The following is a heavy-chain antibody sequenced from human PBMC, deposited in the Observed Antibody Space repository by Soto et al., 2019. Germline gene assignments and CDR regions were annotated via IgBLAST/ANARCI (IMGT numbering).Heavy chain of an antibody. J-gene: IGHJ3*02. D-gene: IGHD1-26*01. CDR1: GFSFTTYV. Sequence: LRLSCAASGFSFTTYVMHWVRQAPGKGLEWVAVISHDGSYKYYGDAVKGRFTISRDTSENAVYLEMNSLRPEDTAVYYCAKGLLAIVGTTLPRDAFNIWGQGTMVTVSS. CDR2: ISHDGSYK. V-gene: IGHV3-30*18. CDR3: AKGLLAIVGTTLPRDAFNI.